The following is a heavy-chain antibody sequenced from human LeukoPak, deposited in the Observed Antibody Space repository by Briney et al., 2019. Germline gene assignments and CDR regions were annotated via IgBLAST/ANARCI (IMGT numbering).Heavy chain of an antibody. CDR3: ARYSGSYSGFDY. CDR2: IYYSGRT. CDR1: GGSISNNY. D-gene: IGHD1-26*01. J-gene: IGHJ4*02. V-gene: IGHV4-59*08. Sequence: PSETLSLTCTVSGGSISNNYWSWIRQPPGRGLEWIGYIYYSGRTNYNPSLKSRVTISVDTSKNQFSLKLRSVTAADTAVYYCARYSGSYSGFDYWGQGTLVTVSS.